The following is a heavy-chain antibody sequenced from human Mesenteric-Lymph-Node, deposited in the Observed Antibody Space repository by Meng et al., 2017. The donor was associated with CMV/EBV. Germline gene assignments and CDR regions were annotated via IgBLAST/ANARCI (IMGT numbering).Heavy chain of an antibody. V-gene: IGHV1-2*02. CDR1: GYSYSGYY. D-gene: IGHD2-21*01. CDR3: AREGHWGVLVLGRFDP. Sequence: SGYSYSGYYLHWVRQAPGQGLGWMGWIDPNTGVAHYADNFQGRVTVTRDTSVNTVYMELRSLTSDDTAVYYCAREGHWGVLVLGRFDPWGQGTLVTVSS. J-gene: IGHJ5*02. CDR2: IDPNTGVA.